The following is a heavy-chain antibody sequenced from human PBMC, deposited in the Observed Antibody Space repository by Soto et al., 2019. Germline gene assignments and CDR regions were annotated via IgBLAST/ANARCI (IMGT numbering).Heavy chain of an antibody. CDR2: ISSSSSYI. CDR3: ARDLELLWFGELLYGRTDYYYYGMDV. D-gene: IGHD3-10*01. CDR1: GFTFSSYS. J-gene: IGHJ6*02. V-gene: IGHV3-21*01. Sequence: PGGSLRLSCAASGFTFSSYSMNWVRQAPGKGLEWVSSISSSSSYIYYADSVKGRFTISRDNAKNSLYLQMNSLRAEDTAVYYCARDLELLWFGELLYGRTDYYYYGMDVWGQGTTVTVSS.